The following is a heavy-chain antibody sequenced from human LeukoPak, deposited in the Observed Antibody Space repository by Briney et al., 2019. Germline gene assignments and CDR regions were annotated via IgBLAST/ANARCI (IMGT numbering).Heavy chain of an antibody. CDR1: GNSISSFF. D-gene: IGHD1-1*01. V-gene: IGHV4-59*01. CDR2: MHYSGDS. CDR3: ARDLELERNRWNYFES. Sequence: SETLSHTCTVSGNSISSFFWSWIRQPPGKGLEWIGSMHYSGDSKYNPSLRSRVSLSIDTSKQQFSLRLSSVTAADTAVYYCARDLELERNRWNYFESWGQGALVTVSS. J-gene: IGHJ4*02.